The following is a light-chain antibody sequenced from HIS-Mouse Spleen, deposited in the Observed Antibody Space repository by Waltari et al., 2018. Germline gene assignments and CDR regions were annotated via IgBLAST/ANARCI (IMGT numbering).Light chain of an antibody. CDR1: SGHSSYA. Sequence: QLVLTQSPSASASLGASVKLTCTLSSGHSSYAIAWHQQQPEKGPRYLMQLNRAGSHSRGDGIPDRFSGSSSGAGRYLTISSLQSEDEADYYCQTWGTGILVFGGGTKLTVL. J-gene: IGLJ2*01. CDR3: QTWGTGILV. CDR2: LNRAGSH. V-gene: IGLV4-69*01.